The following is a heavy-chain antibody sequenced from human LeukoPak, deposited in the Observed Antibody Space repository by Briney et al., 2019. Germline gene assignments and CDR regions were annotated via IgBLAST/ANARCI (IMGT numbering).Heavy chain of an antibody. D-gene: IGHD6-6*01. CDR1: GYTFNDYA. V-gene: IGHV1-69*13. Sequence: SVKVSCKASGYTFNDYAMNWVRQAPGQGLEWMGGIIPIFGTANYAQKFQGRVTITADESTSTAYMELSSLRSEDTAVYYCARDLSIAARPGWFDPWGQGTLVTVSS. CDR2: IIPIFGTA. J-gene: IGHJ5*02. CDR3: ARDLSIAARPGWFDP.